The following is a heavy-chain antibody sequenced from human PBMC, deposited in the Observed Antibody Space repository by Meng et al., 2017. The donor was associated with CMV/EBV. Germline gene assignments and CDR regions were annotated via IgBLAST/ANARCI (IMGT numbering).Heavy chain of an antibody. CDR1: GGSISSSSYY. CDR3: ARDSAVAGVVDY. V-gene: IGHV4-39*07. J-gene: IGHJ4*02. Sequence: PPLLDAGPVLVTPSEPLSLTCTVSGGSISSSSYYWGWIRQPPGKGLEWIGSIYYSGSTYYNPSLKSRVTISVDTSKNQFSLKLSSVTAADTAVYYCARDSAVAGVVDYWGQGTLVTVSS. CDR2: IYYSGST. D-gene: IGHD6-19*01.